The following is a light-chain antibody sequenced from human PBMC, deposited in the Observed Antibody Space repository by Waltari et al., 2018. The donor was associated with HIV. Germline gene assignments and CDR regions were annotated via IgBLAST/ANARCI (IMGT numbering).Light chain of an antibody. CDR2: AAT. CDR3: QSYDSSLSSYV. V-gene: IGLV1-40*01. Sequence: QSVLTQPPSVSGAPGQRVTISCPGSSSNIWAGFDVHWYQQLPGIAPKLLIYAATNRHSGVPDRFSGSKSGTSASLAITGLQAEDEADYYCQSYDSSLSSYVFASGTRVTVL. J-gene: IGLJ1*01. CDR1: SSNIWAGFD.